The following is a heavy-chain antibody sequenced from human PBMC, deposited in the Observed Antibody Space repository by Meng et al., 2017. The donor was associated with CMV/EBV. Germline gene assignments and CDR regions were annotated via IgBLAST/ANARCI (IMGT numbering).Heavy chain of an antibody. Sequence: GESLKISCAASGFTFSDYYMSWIRQAPGKGLEWVSYISSSGSTIYYADSVKGRFTISRDNAKNSLYLQMNSLRAEDTAVYYCAREFGSSWSPAGYFDYWGQGTLVTVSS. CDR1: GFTFSDYY. CDR3: AREFGSSWSPAGYFDY. D-gene: IGHD6-13*01. V-gene: IGHV3-11*04. CDR2: ISSSGSTI. J-gene: IGHJ4*02.